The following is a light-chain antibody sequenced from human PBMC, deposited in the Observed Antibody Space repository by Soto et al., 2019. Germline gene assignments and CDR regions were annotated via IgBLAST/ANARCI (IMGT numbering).Light chain of an antibody. V-gene: IGKV3-20*01. CDR1: QSFRGL. CDR2: SAS. CDR3: QQYSASPRT. Sequence: EIVLTQSPGTLSLSPGERATLSCRASQSFRGLLAWYQQKPGQAPRLLIHSASSRATGIPDRFSASGTGTDFTLTISRLEPEDFAVYYCQQYSASPRTFGQGTKVDIK. J-gene: IGKJ1*01.